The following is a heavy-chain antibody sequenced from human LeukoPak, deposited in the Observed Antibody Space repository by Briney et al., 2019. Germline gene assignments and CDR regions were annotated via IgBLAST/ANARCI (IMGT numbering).Heavy chain of an antibody. CDR2: INHSGST. J-gene: IGHJ3*02. CDR1: GGSFSGYY. D-gene: IGHD3-10*01. CDR3: AREGIGLLWFGELLSYAFDI. V-gene: IGHV4-34*01. Sequence: SETLSLTCAVYGGSFSGYYWSWIRQPPGKGLEWIGEINHSGSTNYNPPLKSRVTISVDTSKNQFSLKLSSVTAADTAVYYCAREGIGLLWFGELLSYAFDIWGQGTMVTVSS.